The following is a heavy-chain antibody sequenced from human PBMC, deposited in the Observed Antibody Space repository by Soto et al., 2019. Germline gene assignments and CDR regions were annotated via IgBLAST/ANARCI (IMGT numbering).Heavy chain of an antibody. CDR3: ATLRVMITFGGVIANDACDI. V-gene: IGHV1-24*01. J-gene: IGHJ3*02. Sequence: ASVKVSCKVSGYTLTELSMHWVRQAPGKGLEWMGGFDPEDGETIYAQKFQGRVTMTEDTSTDTAYMELSSLRSEDTAVYYCATLRVMITFGGVIANDACDIWGQGTMVTVSS. CDR1: GYTLTELS. D-gene: IGHD3-16*02. CDR2: FDPEDGET.